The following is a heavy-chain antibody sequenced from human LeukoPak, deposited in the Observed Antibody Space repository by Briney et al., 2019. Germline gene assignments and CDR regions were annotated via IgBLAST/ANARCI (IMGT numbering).Heavy chain of an antibody. CDR3: ARGPVVVAATPYYYYGMDV. D-gene: IGHD2-15*01. CDR2: INHSGST. J-gene: IGHJ6*02. Sequence: KPSETLSLTCAVYGGSFSGYYWSWIRQPPGKGLEWIGEINHSGSTNYNPSLKSRVTISVDRSKNQVSLKLTSLTAADTAVYYCARGPVVVAATPYYYYGMDVWGQGTTVTVSS. CDR1: GGSFSGYY. V-gene: IGHV4-34*01.